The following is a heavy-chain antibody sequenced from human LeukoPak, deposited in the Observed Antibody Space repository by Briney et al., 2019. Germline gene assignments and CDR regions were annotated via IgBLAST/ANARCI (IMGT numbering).Heavy chain of an antibody. J-gene: IGHJ4*02. CDR3: ANGVSSGWYQPFDY. V-gene: IGHV3-23*01. CDR1: GFTFSSYA. CDR2: ISGSGGST. D-gene: IGHD6-19*01. Sequence: PGGSLRLSCAASGFTFSSYAMSWVRQAPGKGLEWVSAISGSGGSTYYADSVKGRFTISRDNSKNTLYLQMNSLRAEDTAVYYCANGVSSGWYQPFDYWGQGTLVTVSS.